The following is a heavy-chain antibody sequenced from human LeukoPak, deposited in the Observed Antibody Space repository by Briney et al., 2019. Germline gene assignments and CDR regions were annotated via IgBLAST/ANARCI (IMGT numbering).Heavy chain of an antibody. Sequence: PGGSLRLSCAASGFTFSSYWMHWVRQDPGKGLVWVSHIKSDGTSTSCADSVRGRFTISRDNAKNTLYLQMNSLRAEDTAVYFCARDRYYGIDVWGRGTTVTVSS. V-gene: IGHV3-74*01. CDR3: ARDRYYGIDV. CDR2: IKSDGTST. J-gene: IGHJ6*02. CDR1: GFTFSSYW.